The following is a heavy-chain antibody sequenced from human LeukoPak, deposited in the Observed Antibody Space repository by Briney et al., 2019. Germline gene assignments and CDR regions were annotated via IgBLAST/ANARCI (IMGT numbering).Heavy chain of an antibody. CDR3: ARRASSTGLTYYYYYYMDV. Sequence: TSETLSLTCTVSGGSISSYYWSWIRHPPGKGLEWIGYIYTSGSTNYNPSLKSRVTISVDTSKNQFSMKLSSVPAADTAVYYCARRASSTGLTYYYYYYMDVWGKGPTVSVSS. D-gene: IGHD3-9*01. V-gene: IGHV4-4*09. CDR2: IYTSGST. CDR1: GGSISSYY. J-gene: IGHJ6*03.